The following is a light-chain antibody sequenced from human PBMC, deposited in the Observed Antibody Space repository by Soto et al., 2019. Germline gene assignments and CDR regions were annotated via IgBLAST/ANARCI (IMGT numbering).Light chain of an antibody. Sequence: EIVLTQSPGTLSLSPGESATVSCRASQSVRSTYVAWYQQKPGQAPRLLIYAASSRATGISDRFSGSGSGTDFTLTISRLEPGDSAVYFCQQFDDLPLWTFGQGTKVEV. V-gene: IGKV3-20*01. CDR2: AAS. J-gene: IGKJ1*01. CDR3: QQFDDLPLWT. CDR1: QSVRSTY.